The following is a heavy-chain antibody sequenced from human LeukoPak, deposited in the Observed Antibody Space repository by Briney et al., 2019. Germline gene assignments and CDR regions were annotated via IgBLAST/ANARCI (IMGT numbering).Heavy chain of an antibody. CDR3: ARGTGTFDY. CDR2: ISSSSSSI. CDR1: GFSFSNYN. D-gene: IGHD1-7*01. J-gene: IGHJ4*02. V-gene: IGHV3-48*01. Sequence: GGSLRLSCAASGFSFSNYNMNWVRQAPGKGLEWVSYISSSSSSIYYPDSVKGRFTISKDNAKNSLYLQVNSLRAGDTAVYYCARGTGTFDYWGQGTLVTVSS.